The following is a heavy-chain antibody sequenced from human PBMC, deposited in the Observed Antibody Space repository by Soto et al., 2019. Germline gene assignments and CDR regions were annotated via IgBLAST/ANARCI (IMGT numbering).Heavy chain of an antibody. CDR3: ARYGSGSYPRFGP. CDR2: IYYSGST. V-gene: IGHV4-59*01. Sequence: QVQLQESGPGLVKPSETLSLTCTVSGGSIISYYWIWIRQPPGKVLEWIVDIYYSGSTNYNPSLMSRVPISVATSKNHLSLTLSSVTAADTAVYYCARYGSGSYPRFGPWGQGTLVTVSS. D-gene: IGHD3-10*01. CDR1: GGSIISYY. J-gene: IGHJ5*02.